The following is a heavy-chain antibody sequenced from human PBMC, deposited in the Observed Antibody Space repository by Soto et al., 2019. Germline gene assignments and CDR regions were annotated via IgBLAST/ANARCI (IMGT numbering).Heavy chain of an antibody. CDR3: ARDRSIVVVVADAFDI. CDR1: GYTFTSYG. V-gene: IGHV1-18*01. CDR2: ISAYNGNT. J-gene: IGHJ3*02. D-gene: IGHD2-15*01. Sequence: QVLLRQSGAEVKKPGASVKVSCKASGYTFTSYGISWMRQAPGQGLEWMGWISAYNGNTNYAQKLQGRVTMTTDTSTSTAYMELRSLRSDDTAVYYCARDRSIVVVVADAFDIWGQGTIVTVSS.